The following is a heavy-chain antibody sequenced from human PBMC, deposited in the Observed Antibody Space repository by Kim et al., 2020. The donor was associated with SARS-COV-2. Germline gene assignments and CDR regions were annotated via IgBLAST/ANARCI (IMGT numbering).Heavy chain of an antibody. CDR2: IYYSGST. J-gene: IGHJ4*02. CDR1: GGSISSGGYY. V-gene: IGHV4-31*03. D-gene: IGHD3-22*01. CDR3: ARASMIPIYYDSSV. Sequence: SETLSLTCTVSGGSISSGGYYWSWIRQHPGKGLEWIGYIYYSGSTYYNPSLKSRVTISVDTSKNQFSLKLSSVTAADTAVYYCARASMIPIYYDSSVWGQGTLVTVSS.